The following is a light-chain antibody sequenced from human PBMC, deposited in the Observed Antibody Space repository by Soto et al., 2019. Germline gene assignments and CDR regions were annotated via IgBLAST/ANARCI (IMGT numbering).Light chain of an antibody. CDR1: QTVIRY. J-gene: IGKJ5*01. CDR2: DSS. Sequence: EIVCTQSPATLSLSPGERYTLSCMASQTVIRYLAWYQQKPGQDPRLLIYDSSNRATGVTARFRGSGSGTDFTLTISSLEPEDFSVYWCQQRSNWPITFGQGTRLDIK. V-gene: IGKV3-11*01. CDR3: QQRSNWPIT.